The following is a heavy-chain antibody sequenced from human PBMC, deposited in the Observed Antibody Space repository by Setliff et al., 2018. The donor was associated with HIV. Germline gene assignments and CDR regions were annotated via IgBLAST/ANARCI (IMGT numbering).Heavy chain of an antibody. J-gene: IGHJ6*04. Sequence: LSLTCTVSGGSVTSYYWSWIRQPAGKRLEWIGYIYYSGSTNYNPSLKSRVTISVDTSNNQFSLKLSSVTAADTAVYYCARDRGTIIRGVILGMDVWGKGTTVTVSS. CDR2: IYYSGST. V-gene: IGHV4-59*02. CDR3: ARDRGTIIRGVILGMDV. CDR1: GGSVTSYY. D-gene: IGHD3-10*01.